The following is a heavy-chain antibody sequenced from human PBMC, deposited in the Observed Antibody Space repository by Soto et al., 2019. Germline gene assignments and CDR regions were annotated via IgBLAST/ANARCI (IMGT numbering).Heavy chain of an antibody. CDR1: GFTFSSYG. Sequence: QVQLVESGGGVVQPGRSLRLSCAASGFTFSSYGMHWVRQAPGKGLEWVAVISYDGSNKYYADSVKGRFTISRDNSKKTLYLKMNGRGAKDTAVYYCPKDLNSSSGTYFNYGGQEPLVTVSS. J-gene: IGHJ4*02. D-gene: IGHD6-13*01. V-gene: IGHV3-30*18. CDR2: ISYDGSNK. CDR3: PKDLNSSSGTYFNY.